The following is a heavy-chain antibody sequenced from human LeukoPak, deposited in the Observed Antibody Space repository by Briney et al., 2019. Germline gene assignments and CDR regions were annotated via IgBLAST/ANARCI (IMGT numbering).Heavy chain of an antibody. V-gene: IGHV3-21*01. D-gene: IGHD6-19*01. CDR3: ARDSSRYSSGWYYFDY. CDR1: GFTFSSYS. CDR2: ISSGSSYI. J-gene: IGHJ4*02. Sequence: GGSLRLSCAASGFTFSSYSMNWVRQAPGKGLEWVSSISSGSSYIYYADSVKGRFTISRDNAKNSLYLQMNSLRAEDTAVYYCARDSSRYSSGWYYFDYWGQGTLVTVSS.